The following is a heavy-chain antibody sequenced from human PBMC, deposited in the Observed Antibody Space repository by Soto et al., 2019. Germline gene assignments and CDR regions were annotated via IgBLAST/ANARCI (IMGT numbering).Heavy chain of an antibody. CDR3: TRAAIKGELLDY. J-gene: IGHJ4*02. Sequence: GGSLRRSCAPSGFPFNKCGMHWVGQAPGKGLEWVALIWHGGSNKGYADSVKGRFTISRDNSKNTLNLQMNSLRVEDTAVYYCTRAAIKGELLDYWGQGT. D-gene: IGHD1-26*01. CDR2: IWHGGSNK. CDR1: GFPFNKCG. V-gene: IGHV3-33*01.